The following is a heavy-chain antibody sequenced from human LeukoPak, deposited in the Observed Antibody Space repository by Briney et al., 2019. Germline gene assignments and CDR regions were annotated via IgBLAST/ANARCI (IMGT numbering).Heavy chain of an antibody. Sequence: ASVKVSFTASGYTFTSYGISWVRQAPGQGLEWMGWISAYNGNTNYAQKLQGRVTMTTDTSTSTAYMELRSLRSDDTAVYYCATVAGTNDYYYYGMDVWGQGTTVTVSS. D-gene: IGHD6-19*01. CDR3: ATVAGTNDYYYYGMDV. V-gene: IGHV1-18*01. CDR1: GYTFTSYG. J-gene: IGHJ6*02. CDR2: ISAYNGNT.